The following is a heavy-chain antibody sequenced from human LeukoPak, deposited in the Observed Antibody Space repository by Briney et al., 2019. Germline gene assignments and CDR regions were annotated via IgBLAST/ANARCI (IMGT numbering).Heavy chain of an antibody. D-gene: IGHD3-3*02. CDR1: GFAFSSYW. J-gene: IGHJ4*02. CDR2: IKQDGSEK. V-gene: IGHV3-7*01. CDR3: ARVHSIIGVVMYYFDY. Sequence: GGSLRLSCAASGFAFSSYWMSWVRQAPGKGLEWVANIKQDGSEKYYVDSVKGRFTISRDNAKNSLYLQMNSLRAEDTAVYYCARVHSIIGVVMYYFDYWGQGTLVTVSS.